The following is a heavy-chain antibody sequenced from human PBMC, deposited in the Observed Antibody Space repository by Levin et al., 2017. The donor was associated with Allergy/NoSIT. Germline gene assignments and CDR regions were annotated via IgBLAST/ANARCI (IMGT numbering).Heavy chain of an antibody. CDR3: ARALTVGRSVRFDY. V-gene: IGHV3-48*02. D-gene: IGHD4-23*01. CDR2: ISSTSSTV. CDR1: GFSFSTFS. Sequence: PGGSLRLSCAASGFSFSTFSMNWVRQAPGKGLEWVSYISSTSSTVYYADSVKGRFTISRDNAKNSLYLHMNSLRDEDTAVYYCARALTVGRSVRFDYWGQGTLVSVSS. J-gene: IGHJ4*02.